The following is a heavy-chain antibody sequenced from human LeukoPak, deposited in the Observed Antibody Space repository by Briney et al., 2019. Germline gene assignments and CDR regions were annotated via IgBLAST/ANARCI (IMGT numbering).Heavy chain of an antibody. J-gene: IGHJ4*02. CDR3: AKHKENYGDSCLDDY. V-gene: IGHV3-15*01. CDR1: GFTFSNAW. Sequence: GGSLRLSCAASGFTFSNAWMSWVRQAPGKGLEWVGRIKSKTDGGTTDYAAPVKGRFTISRDDSKNTLYLQMNSLKVEDTAVYYCAKHKENYGDSCLDDYWGQGTLVTVSS. D-gene: IGHD4-17*01. CDR2: IKSKTDGGTT.